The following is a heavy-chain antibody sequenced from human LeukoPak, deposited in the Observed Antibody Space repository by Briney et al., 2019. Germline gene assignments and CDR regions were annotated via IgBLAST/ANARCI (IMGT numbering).Heavy chain of an antibody. CDR1: GFTFSSYG. CDR3: AKDKPIDLFDG. CDR2: ISYDGSNK. J-gene: IGHJ4*02. V-gene: IGHV3-30*18. Sequence: GGSLRLSCAASGFTFSSYGMHWVRQAPGKGLEWVAVISYDGSNKYYADSVKGRFTISRDNSKNTLYLQMNSLRAEDTAVYYCAKDKPIDLFDGWGQGTLVTVSS.